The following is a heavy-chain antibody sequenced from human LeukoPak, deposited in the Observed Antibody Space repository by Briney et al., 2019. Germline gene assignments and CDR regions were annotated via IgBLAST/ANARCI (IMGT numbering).Heavy chain of an antibody. V-gene: IGHV1-69*04. CDR3: ARDWEGYCVSTSCPAFDS. D-gene: IGHD2-2*01. J-gene: IGHJ4*02. CDR2: IIPVLGIP. Sequence: SVKVSCKASGGTFSSYAISWVRQAPGQGLEWMGRIIPVLGIPTYAQNFQGRLTITADKSTSTAYMELSSLRSEDTAIYYCARDWEGYCVSTSCPAFDSWGQGTLVTVSS. CDR1: GGTFSSYA.